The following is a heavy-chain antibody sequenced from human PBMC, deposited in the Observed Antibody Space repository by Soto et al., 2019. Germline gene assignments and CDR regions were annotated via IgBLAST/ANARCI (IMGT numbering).Heavy chain of an antibody. CDR1: GFTFSGYA. V-gene: IGHV3-23*01. CDR3: AKDKNWNYGIDH. CDR2: ISGTGVST. J-gene: IGHJ4*02. D-gene: IGHD1-7*01. Sequence: VGSLRLSCAASGFTFSGYAMGWVRQAPGKGMEWVSGISGTGVSTYYAASVKGRFTISRDNSKDTVYLQMNGLRAEDTAVYYCAKDKNWNYGIDHWGQGTLVTVSS.